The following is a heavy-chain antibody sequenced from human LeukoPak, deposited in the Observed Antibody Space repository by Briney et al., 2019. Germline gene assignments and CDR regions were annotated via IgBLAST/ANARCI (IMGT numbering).Heavy chain of an antibody. CDR1: GYSFTSYW. Sequence: GESLKISCKGSGYSFTSYWIGWVRQMPGKGLEWMGIIYPGDSDTRYSPSSQGQVTISADKSISTAYLQWSSLKASDTAMYYCAREVTIFGVVNKYYFDYWGQGTLVTVSS. CDR3: AREVTIFGVVNKYYFDY. V-gene: IGHV5-51*01. CDR2: IYPGDSDT. J-gene: IGHJ4*02. D-gene: IGHD3-3*01.